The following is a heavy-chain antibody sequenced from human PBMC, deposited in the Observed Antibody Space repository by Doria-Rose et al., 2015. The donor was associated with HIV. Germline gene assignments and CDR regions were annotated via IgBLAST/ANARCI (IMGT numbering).Heavy chain of an antibody. V-gene: IGHV2-26*01. CDR2: IFSDDER. Sequence: QITLKESGPVLVKPTETLTLTCTVSVVSLSSPGMGVSWIRQPPGKALEWLANIFSDDERSYKTSLKSRRTISRGTSKSQVVITMTDMDPVDTATYYCARIKSSRWYHKYYFDFWGQGTLVIVSA. CDR1: VVSLSSPGMG. CDR3: ARIKSSRWYHKYYFDF. D-gene: IGHD6-13*01. J-gene: IGHJ4*02.